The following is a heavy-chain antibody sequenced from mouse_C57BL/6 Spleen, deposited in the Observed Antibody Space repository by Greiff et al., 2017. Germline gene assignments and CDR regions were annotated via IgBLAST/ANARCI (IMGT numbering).Heavy chain of an antibody. D-gene: IGHD2-12*01. CDR2: IYPGSGNT. Sequence: VQLVESGAELVRPGASVKLSCKASGYTFTDYYINWVKQRPGQGLEWIARIYPGSGNTYYNEKFKGKATLTAEKSSSTAYMQLSSLTSEDSAVYLCARNDDGGDYFDYWGQGTTLTVSS. J-gene: IGHJ2*01. V-gene: IGHV1-76*01. CDR3: ARNDDGGDYFDY. CDR1: GYTFTDYY.